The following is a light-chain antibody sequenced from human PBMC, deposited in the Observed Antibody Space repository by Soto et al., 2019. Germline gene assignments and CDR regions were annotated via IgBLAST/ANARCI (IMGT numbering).Light chain of an antibody. CDR3: CSYAGSSTPHYV. Sequence: QSALTQPASVSGSTGQSITISCTGTSSDVGSYNLVSWYQQHPGKAPKLMIYEVSKRPSGVSNRFSGSKSGNTASLTISGLQAEDEADYYCCSYAGSSTPHYVFGTGTKVTVL. J-gene: IGLJ1*01. V-gene: IGLV2-23*02. CDR1: SSDVGSYNL. CDR2: EVS.